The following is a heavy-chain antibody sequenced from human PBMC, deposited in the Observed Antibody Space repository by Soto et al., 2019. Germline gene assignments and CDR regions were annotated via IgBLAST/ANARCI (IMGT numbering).Heavy chain of an antibody. J-gene: IGHJ5*01. V-gene: IGHV4-59*01. CDR1: GDSISSYY. D-gene: IGHD1-26*01. CDR2: ISYNGNT. Sequence: QVQLQESGPGLVKPSETLSLTCTFSGDSISSYYWNWIRQPPGKRLEWIGYISYNGNTNYSPSLESRVIISLDTSKNQFSLKLNSVTAADTAVYYCAREGDIVGWFDSWGQGTLVTVSS. CDR3: AREGDIVGWFDS.